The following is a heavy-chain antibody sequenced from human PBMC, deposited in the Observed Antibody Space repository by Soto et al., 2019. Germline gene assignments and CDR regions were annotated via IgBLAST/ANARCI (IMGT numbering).Heavy chain of an antibody. J-gene: IGHJ4*02. CDR3: ARVGKGNPTDLVVVPAAMGSFDY. D-gene: IGHD2-2*01. CDR2: ISAYNGNT. Sequence: ASVKVSCKASGYTFTSYGISWVRQAPGQGLEWMGWISAYNGNTNYAQKLQGRVTMTTDTSTSTAYMELRSLRSDDTAVYYCARVGKGNPTDLVVVPAAMGSFDYWGQGTLVTVSS. V-gene: IGHV1-18*01. CDR1: GYTFTSYG.